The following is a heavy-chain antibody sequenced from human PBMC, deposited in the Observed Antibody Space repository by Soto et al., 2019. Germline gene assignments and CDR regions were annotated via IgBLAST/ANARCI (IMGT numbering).Heavy chain of an antibody. Sequence: QMQLQESGPGLVKPSETLALTCTVSGGSINSTTYYWGWIRQPPGKGLEWIGSISYSGRTYYNHSLKSRLTISVDTSKNQSSLKLSSVTAADTAVYYCARREGATFVNWFAPWGQGTLFTVSS. CDR3: ARREGATFVNWFAP. CDR1: GGSINSTTYY. D-gene: IGHD1-26*01. CDR2: ISYSGRT. J-gene: IGHJ5*02. V-gene: IGHV4-39*01.